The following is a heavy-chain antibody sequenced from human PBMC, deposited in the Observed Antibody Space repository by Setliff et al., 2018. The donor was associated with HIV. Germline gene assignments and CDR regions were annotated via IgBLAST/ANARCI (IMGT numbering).Heavy chain of an antibody. D-gene: IGHD3-16*01. J-gene: IGHJ4*02. CDR2: IKQDGSEK. CDR1: GFTFSSSW. Sequence: GGSLSLSCAASGFTFSSSWMSWVRRAPGKGLEWGANIKQDGSEKYYVDSVKGRFTISRDNAKNSLYLQMNSLRAEETAVYYCAREKLGASYYFDYWGQGTLVTVTS. CDR3: AREKLGASYYFDY. V-gene: IGHV3-7*01.